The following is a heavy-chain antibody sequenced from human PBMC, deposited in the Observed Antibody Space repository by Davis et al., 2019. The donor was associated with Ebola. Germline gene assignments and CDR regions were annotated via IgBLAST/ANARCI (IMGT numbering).Heavy chain of an antibody. Sequence: PGGSLRLSCAASGFTFSNYWMSWVRQAPGKGLEWVANMKEGGSEKDYVDSVKGRFSISRDNAKNSLYLQMTSLRAEDTAVYYCARGGIAAPYYYGMDVWGRGTLVTVSS. CDR2: MKEGGSEK. J-gene: IGHJ6*02. V-gene: IGHV3-7*04. D-gene: IGHD6-13*01. CDR3: ARGGIAAPYYYGMDV. CDR1: GFTFSNYW.